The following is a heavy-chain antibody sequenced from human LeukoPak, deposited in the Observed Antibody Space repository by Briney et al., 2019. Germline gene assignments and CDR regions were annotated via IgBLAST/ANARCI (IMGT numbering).Heavy chain of an antibody. Sequence: GGSLRLSCAASGFTFSSYSMNWVRQAPGKGLEWVSSISSSSSYIYYADSVKGRFTISRDNAKNTLNLQMNSLRVEDTAVYYCARDVSRGYLRPLDVWGQGTTVTVSS. CDR2: ISSSSSYI. CDR3: ARDVSRGYLRPLDV. CDR1: GFTFSSYS. V-gene: IGHV3-21*01. J-gene: IGHJ6*02. D-gene: IGHD5-18*01.